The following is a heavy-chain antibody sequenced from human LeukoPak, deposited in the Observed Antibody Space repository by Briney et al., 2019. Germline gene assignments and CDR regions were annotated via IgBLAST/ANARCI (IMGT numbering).Heavy chain of an antibody. J-gene: IGHJ4*02. CDR3: AKVPYYAILTGLDY. CDR2: IWYDGSNK. D-gene: IGHD3-9*01. CDR1: GFTFSSYG. Sequence: PGGSLRLSCAASGFTFSSYGMHWVRQAPGKGLEWVAVIWYDGSNKYYADSVKGRFTISRDNSKNTLYLQMNSLRAEDTAVYYCAKVPYYAILTGLDYWGQGTLVTVSS. V-gene: IGHV3-30*02.